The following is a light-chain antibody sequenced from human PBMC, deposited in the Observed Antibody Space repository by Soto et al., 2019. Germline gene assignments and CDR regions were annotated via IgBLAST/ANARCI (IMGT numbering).Light chain of an antibody. V-gene: IGKV3-20*01. J-gene: IGKJ4*01. CDR3: QEFSSYPLT. CDR1: QTVRNNY. Sequence: EFVLTQSPGTLSLSPGERATLSCRASQTVRNNYLAWYQQKPGQAPRLLIYDASSRATGIPDRFSGGGSGADFTVTIGSLAPEEFAVYYCQEFSSYPLTFGGGTKVEIK. CDR2: DAS.